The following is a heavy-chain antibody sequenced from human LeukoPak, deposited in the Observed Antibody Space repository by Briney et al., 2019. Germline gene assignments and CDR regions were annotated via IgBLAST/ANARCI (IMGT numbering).Heavy chain of an antibody. D-gene: IGHD4-11*01. J-gene: IGHJ4*02. CDR2: ISGNGRTT. Sequence: GGSLRLSGEAAGFTFIGDAMSWVPRAPGKGLEWVSAISGNGRTTTYADSAKGRFTISRDNSKNILYLQMNSLIDEDTAQYYCAKSEEIQGTHYKEYFDSWGRGALVTVSS. CDR1: GFTFIGDA. V-gene: IGHV3-23*01. CDR3: AKSEEIQGTHYKEYFDS.